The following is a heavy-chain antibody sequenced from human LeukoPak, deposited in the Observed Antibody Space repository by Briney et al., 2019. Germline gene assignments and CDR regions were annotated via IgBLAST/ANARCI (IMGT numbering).Heavy chain of an antibody. Sequence: PSETLSLTCAVSGGSTSSSNWWSWVRQPPGKGLEWIGEIYHCGSTNYNPSLKSRVTISVDKSKNQFSLKLSSVTAAGTAVYYCARDRCSSTSCYVGVGWFDPWGQGTLVTVSS. CDR1: GGSTSSSNW. CDR2: IYHCGST. J-gene: IGHJ5*02. D-gene: IGHD2-2*01. V-gene: IGHV4-4*02. CDR3: ARDRCSSTSCYVGVGWFDP.